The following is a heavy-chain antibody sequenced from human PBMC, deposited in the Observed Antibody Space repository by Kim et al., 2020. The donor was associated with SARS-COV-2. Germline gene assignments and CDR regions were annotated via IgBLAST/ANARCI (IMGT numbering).Heavy chain of an antibody. CDR2: ISYDGSNK. Sequence: GGSLRLSCAASGFTFSSYGMHWVRQAPGKGLEWVAVISYDGSNKYYADSVKGRFTISRDNSKNTLYLQMNSLRAEDTAVYYCAKDWGITMIVVVSLLDYWGQGTLVTVSS. J-gene: IGHJ4*02. V-gene: IGHV3-30*18. CDR1: GFTFSSYG. D-gene: IGHD3-22*01. CDR3: AKDWGITMIVVVSLLDY.